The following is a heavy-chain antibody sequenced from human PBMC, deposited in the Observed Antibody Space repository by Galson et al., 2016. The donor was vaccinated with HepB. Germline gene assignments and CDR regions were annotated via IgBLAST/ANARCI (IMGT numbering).Heavy chain of an antibody. J-gene: IGHJ6*02. CDR1: GGSFSSHA. CDR3: ARGLGYDDDMDV. D-gene: IGHD5-12*01. CDR2: IIPTVDTA. V-gene: IGHV1-69*13. Sequence: SVKVSCKAFGGSFSSHAISWVRQAPGQGLEWMGGIIPTVDTAKYAQKFQGRVTITADESTTTIYMHVSSLRYEDTAVYYCARGLGYDDDMDVWGQGTTVTVSS.